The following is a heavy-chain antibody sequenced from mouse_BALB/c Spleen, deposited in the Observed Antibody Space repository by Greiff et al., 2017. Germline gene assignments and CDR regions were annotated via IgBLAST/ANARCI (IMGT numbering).Heavy chain of an antibody. V-gene: IGHV1-80*01. CDR2: IYPGDGDT. CDR1: GYAFSSYW. Sequence: VQLQQSGAELVRPGSSVKISCKASGYAFSSYWMNWVKQRPGQGLEWIGQIYPGDGDTNYNGKFKGKATLTADKSSSTAYMQLSSLTSEDSAVYCCAREGDGYYGYWYFDVWGAGTTVTVSA. J-gene: IGHJ1*01. D-gene: IGHD2-3*01. CDR3: AREGDGYYGYWYFDV.